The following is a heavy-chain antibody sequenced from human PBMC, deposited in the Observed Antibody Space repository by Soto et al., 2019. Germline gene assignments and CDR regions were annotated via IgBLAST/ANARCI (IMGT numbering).Heavy chain of an antibody. CDR2: ISYDGKQT. J-gene: IGHJ2*01. D-gene: IGHD3-16*01. V-gene: IGHV3-30*03. Sequence: VGSLRLSCGAPGVTFKDYGMHWVRQAPGKGLEWVAVISYDGKQTYYADSVKGRFTISKDKSKRTLFLQMNSLRVDDTAVYYCARDGWGSNWYFDIWGRGTLVTVSS. CDR1: GVTFKDYG. CDR3: ARDGWGSNWYFDI.